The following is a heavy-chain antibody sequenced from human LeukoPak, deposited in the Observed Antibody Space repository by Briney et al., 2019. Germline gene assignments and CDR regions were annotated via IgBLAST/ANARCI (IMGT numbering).Heavy chain of an antibody. D-gene: IGHD3-9*01. J-gene: IGHJ4*02. Sequence: PGGSLRLSCAASGFTFSSYAMSWVRQAPGKGLEWVSAISGSGGSTYYADSVKGRFTISRDNSKNTLYLQMNSLRAEDTAVYHCAKDPAYYDILTGYYIGRYFDYWGQGTLVTVSS. V-gene: IGHV3-23*01. CDR1: GFTFSSYA. CDR3: AKDPAYYDILTGYYIGRYFDY. CDR2: ISGSGGST.